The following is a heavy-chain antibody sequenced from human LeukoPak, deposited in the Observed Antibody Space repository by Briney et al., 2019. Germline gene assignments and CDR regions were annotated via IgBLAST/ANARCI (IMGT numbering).Heavy chain of an antibody. D-gene: IGHD3-22*01. CDR1: GFTFSDYY. J-gene: IGHJ3*02. CDR3: AREFYYDSSGDDAFDI. V-gene: IGHV3-11*04. CDR2: ISSSGSTI. Sequence: GGSLRLSCAASGFTFSDYYMSWIRQAPGKGLEWVSYISSSGSTIYYADSVKGRFTISRDNAKNSLYLQMNSLRAEDTAVYYCAREFYYDSSGDDAFDIWGQGTMVTVSS.